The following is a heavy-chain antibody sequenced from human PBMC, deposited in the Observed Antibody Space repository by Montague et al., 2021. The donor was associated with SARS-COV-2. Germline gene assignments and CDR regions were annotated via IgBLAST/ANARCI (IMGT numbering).Heavy chain of an antibody. V-gene: IGHV2-70*11. J-gene: IGHJ3*02. Sequence: PPLVKPTQTLTLTCTFSGFSLSTSGMCVSWIRQPPGKALEWLARIDWDDDKYYSTSLKTRLTVSKDTSKNQVVLTMTNMDPVDTATYYCARTHYYDSCGYHDAFDIWGQGTMVTVSS. CDR2: IDWDDDK. D-gene: IGHD3-22*01. CDR3: ARTHYYDSCGYHDAFDI. CDR1: GFSLSTSGMC.